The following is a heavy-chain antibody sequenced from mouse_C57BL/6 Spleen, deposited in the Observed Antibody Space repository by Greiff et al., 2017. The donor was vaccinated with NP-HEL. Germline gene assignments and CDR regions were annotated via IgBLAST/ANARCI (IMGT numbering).Heavy chain of an antibody. CDR2: IYPGSGNT. CDR3: AGSGSYYGSFFGY. V-gene: IGHV1-76*01. CDR1: GYTFNDYY. J-gene: IGHJ2*01. D-gene: IGHD1-1*01. Sequence: QVQLQQSGAELVRPGASVKLSCKASGYTFNDYYMNWVKQRPGQGLEWIARIYPGSGNTYYNEKFKGKATLTAEKSSSTAYMQLSSLTSEDSAVYFCAGSGSYYGSFFGYWGKGATLSVSS.